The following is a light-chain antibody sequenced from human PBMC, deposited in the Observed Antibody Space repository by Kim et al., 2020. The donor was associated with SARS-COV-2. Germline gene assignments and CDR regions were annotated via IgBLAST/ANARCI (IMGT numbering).Light chain of an antibody. Sequence: LCPGKKTTPPWGGIRSVSSYLGWNQKKTGQAPRLLMYGATNRANGVPAKFSGSGSGKDLTLTNSSPEPEEFAVYYWQQRKNWPPLTFGGGTRVEIK. CDR1: RSVSSY. V-gene: IGKV3-11*01. CDR2: GAT. J-gene: IGKJ4*01. CDR3: QQRKNWPPLT.